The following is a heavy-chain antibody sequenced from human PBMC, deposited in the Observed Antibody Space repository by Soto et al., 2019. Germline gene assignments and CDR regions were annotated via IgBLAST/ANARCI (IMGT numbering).Heavy chain of an antibody. CDR2: INPETGGT. V-gene: IGHV1-2*02. Sequence: ASVKVSCKASGYTFTGYYVHWLREAPGQGLEWMGWINPETGGTSYAQKFRGRVTLSRDTSINTAYLELSRLRFDDAAVYFCARERYQVISDGMDVWGQGTTVTVSS. CDR1: GYTFTGYY. D-gene: IGHD2-2*01. CDR3: ARERYQVISDGMDV. J-gene: IGHJ6*02.